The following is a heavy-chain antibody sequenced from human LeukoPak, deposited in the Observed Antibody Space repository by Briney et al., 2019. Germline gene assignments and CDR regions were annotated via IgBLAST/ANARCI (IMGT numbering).Heavy chain of an antibody. V-gene: IGHV3-23*01. J-gene: IGHJ5*02. CDR3: GAARPSEWFDP. D-gene: IGHD6-6*01. CDR2: ISGSGGST. Sequence: GRSMRLSSAAYALTFSSYAMSWGSQAQGKGLEWVSAISGSGGSTYYADSVKGRFTISRDNSKNTLYLQMNSLRAEDTAVYYCGAARPSEWFDPWGQGTLVTVSS. CDR1: ALTFSSYA.